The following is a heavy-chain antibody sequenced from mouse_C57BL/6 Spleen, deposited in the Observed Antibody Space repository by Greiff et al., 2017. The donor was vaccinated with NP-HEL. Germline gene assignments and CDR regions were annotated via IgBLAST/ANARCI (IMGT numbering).Heavy chain of an antibody. Sequence: EVKLLEPGPELVKPGASVKIPCKASGYTFTDYNMDWVKQSHGKSLEWIGDINPNNGGTIYNQKFKGKATLTVDKSSSTAYMELRSLTSEDTAVYYCARTPWAYYYAMDYWGQGTSVTVSS. CDR1: GYTFTDYN. CDR2: INPNNGGT. CDR3: ARTPWAYYYAMDY. J-gene: IGHJ4*01. V-gene: IGHV1-18*01. D-gene: IGHD4-1*01.